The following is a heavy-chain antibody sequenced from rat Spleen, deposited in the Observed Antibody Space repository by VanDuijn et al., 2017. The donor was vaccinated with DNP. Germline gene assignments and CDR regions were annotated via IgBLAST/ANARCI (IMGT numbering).Heavy chain of an antibody. V-gene: IGHV2-6*01. D-gene: IGHD1-10*01. J-gene: IGHJ3*01. CDR3: ASGNNFGIAY. Sequence: QVQLKESGPGLVQPSQTLSLTCTVSGFSLTSYTVSWVRQPPGKGLEWIASRSSGESTYYNSALESRLSISRDTSKSQVLLKMNSLQTEDTGMYFCASGNNFGIAYWGQGTLVTVSS. CDR1: GFSLTSYT. CDR2: RSSGEST.